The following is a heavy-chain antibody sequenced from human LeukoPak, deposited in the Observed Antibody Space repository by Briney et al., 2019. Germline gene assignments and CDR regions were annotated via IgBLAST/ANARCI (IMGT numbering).Heavy chain of an antibody. CDR3: ARHLYCSGGSCYSGHYYYGMDV. Sequence: SETLSLTCTVSGGSISAYYWSWIRQPPGKGPEWIAFIFYSGSTNYNPSLKSRVSISLDTSKNQISLKLSSVTAADTAVYYCARHLYCSGGSCYSGHYYYGMDVWGQGTTVTVSS. V-gene: IGHV4-59*08. CDR2: IFYSGST. CDR1: GGSISAYY. J-gene: IGHJ6*02. D-gene: IGHD2-15*01.